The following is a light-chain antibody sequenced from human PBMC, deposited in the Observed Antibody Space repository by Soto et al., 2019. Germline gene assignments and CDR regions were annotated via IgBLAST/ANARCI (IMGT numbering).Light chain of an antibody. CDR1: QTINNN. Sequence: VMTQAPATLSVSPGERATLSCRASQTINNNIAWYQLKDGQVPRLLIYGASTRATDIPARFSGSGSGTEFTLTIRSMQSEDFAEYHCQQYNNWPQTVGQGTKVDSK. CDR3: QQYNNWPQT. V-gene: IGKV3-15*01. J-gene: IGKJ1*01. CDR2: GAS.